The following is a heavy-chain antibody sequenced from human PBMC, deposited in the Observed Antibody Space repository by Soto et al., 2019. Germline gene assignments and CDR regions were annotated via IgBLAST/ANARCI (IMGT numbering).Heavy chain of an antibody. J-gene: IGHJ5*02. D-gene: IGHD3-22*01. CDR1: GGTFSSYA. Sequence: QVQLVQSGAEVKKPGSSVKVSCKASGGTFSSYAISWVRQAPGQGLEWMGEIIPIFGTANYAQKFQGRVRITADESTGPAYMELSSLRSEDTAVYYCARDRGPSSGYYPYWFDPWGQGTLVTVSS. CDR2: IIPIFGTA. CDR3: ARDRGPSSGYYPYWFDP. V-gene: IGHV1-69*12.